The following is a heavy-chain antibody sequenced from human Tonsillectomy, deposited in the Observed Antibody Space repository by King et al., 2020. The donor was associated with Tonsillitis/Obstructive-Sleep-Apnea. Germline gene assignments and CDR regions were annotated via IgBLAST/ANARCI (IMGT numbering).Heavy chain of an antibody. CDR3: ARGPQGDSSGYYSEYYFDY. V-gene: IGHV1-2*04. D-gene: IGHD3-22*01. CDR1: GYTFTGYY. Sequence: QLVQSGAEVKKPGASVKVSCKASGYTFTGYYMHWVRQAPGQGLEWMGWINPNSGGTNYAQKFQGWVTMTRDTSTSTACLELSRLRSDDTAVYYCARGPQGDSSGYYSEYYFDYWGQGTLVTVSS. J-gene: IGHJ4*02. CDR2: INPNSGGT.